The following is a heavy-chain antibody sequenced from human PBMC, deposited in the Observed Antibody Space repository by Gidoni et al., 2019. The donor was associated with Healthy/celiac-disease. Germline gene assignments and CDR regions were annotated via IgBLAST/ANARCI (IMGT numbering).Heavy chain of an antibody. CDR3: ARGAAAAGNFDY. V-gene: IGHV3-53*01. CDR2: IYSGGST. Sequence: QPGGSLRLPCAASGFTVSSNYMSWVRQAPGKGLEWVSVIYSGGSTYYADSVKGRFTISRDNSKNTLYLQMNSLRAEDTAVYYCARGAAAAGNFDYWGQGTLVTVSS. J-gene: IGHJ4*02. D-gene: IGHD6-13*01. CDR1: GFTVSSNY.